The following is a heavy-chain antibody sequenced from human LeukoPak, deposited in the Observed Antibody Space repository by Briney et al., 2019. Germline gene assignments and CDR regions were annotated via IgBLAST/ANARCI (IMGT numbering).Heavy chain of an antibody. J-gene: IGHJ4*02. D-gene: IGHD4-17*01. CDR3: TRLHPYDYGDYSFDS. CDR2: INHSGST. Sequence: SETLSLTCAVYGGSFSGYYWSWIRQPPGKGLEWIGEINHSGSTNYNPSLKSRVTISVDRSKNQFSLKLSSVTAADTAIYYCTRLHPYDYGDYSFDSWGQGTLVTVSS. V-gene: IGHV4-34*01. CDR1: GGSFSGYY.